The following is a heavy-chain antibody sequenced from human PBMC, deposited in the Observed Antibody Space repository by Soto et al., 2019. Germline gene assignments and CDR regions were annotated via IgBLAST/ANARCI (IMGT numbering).Heavy chain of an antibody. CDR2: VYAVDGT. CDR1: GLTVSGKKY. Sequence: DVQLVESGGGLIQPGGSLRLSCAASGLTVSGKKYIAWVRQAPGKGLEWVSGVYAVDGTYYADSVKGRFTLSRDTSKTIVFLEMNDLRPDDTAVYYCASWLQREHAYDVWGLGTTVTVSS. D-gene: IGHD1-1*01. J-gene: IGHJ3*01. V-gene: IGHV3-53*01. CDR3: ASWLQREHAYDV.